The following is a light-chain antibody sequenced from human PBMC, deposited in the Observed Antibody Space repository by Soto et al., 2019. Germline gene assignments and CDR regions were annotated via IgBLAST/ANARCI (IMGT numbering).Light chain of an antibody. Sequence: EIVLTQSPGTLSLSPGERATLSCRASQSVSSSYLAWYQQKRGQAPRLLIHDASSRATGIPDRFSGSGSGTDFTLTISSLEPEDFAVYYCQQRSNWPRGLTFGGGTKVDIK. CDR3: QQRSNWPRGLT. J-gene: IGKJ4*01. CDR2: DAS. CDR1: QSVSSSY. V-gene: IGKV3D-20*02.